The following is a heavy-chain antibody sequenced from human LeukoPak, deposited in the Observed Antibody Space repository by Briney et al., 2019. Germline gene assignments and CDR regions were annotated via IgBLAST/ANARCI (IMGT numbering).Heavy chain of an antibody. D-gene: IGHD5-12*01. V-gene: IGHV3-64*01. J-gene: IGHJ4*02. CDR2: ISTNGGST. CDR3: ARDLGGSHHTPLYSGYDLVDY. Sequence: PGGSLRLSCAASGFTFSSYAMHWVRQAPGKGLEYVSAISTNGGSTYYANSVKGRFTISRDNSKNTLYLQMNSLRAEDTAVYYCARDLGGSHHTPLYSGYDLVDYWGQGTLVTVSS. CDR1: GFTFSSYA.